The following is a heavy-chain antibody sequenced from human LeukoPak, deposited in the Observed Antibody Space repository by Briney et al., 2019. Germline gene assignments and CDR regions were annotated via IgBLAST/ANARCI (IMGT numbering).Heavy chain of an antibody. Sequence: PGGSLRLSCAASGFTFSSYAMSWVRQAPGKGLEWVSAISGGGGSTYYADSVKGRFTISRDNSKNTLYLQTNSLRAEDTAVYYCTKGARSSGWSPWGQGTLVTVSS. CDR1: GFTFSSYA. CDR3: TKGARSSGWSP. D-gene: IGHD6-19*01. CDR2: ISGGGGST. V-gene: IGHV3-23*01. J-gene: IGHJ5*02.